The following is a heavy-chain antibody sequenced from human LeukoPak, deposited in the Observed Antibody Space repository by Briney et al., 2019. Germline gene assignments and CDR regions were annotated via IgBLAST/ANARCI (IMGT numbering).Heavy chain of an antibody. CDR2: IKQDGSEK. CDR3: ARDHTVDGLVFDY. D-gene: IGHD6-19*01. Sequence: PGGSLRLSCAASGFIFSDYAMNWVRQAPGKGLEWVASIKQDGSEKYYVDSVKGRFSISRDNAKNSLHLQMNSLRAEDTAVYYCARDHTVDGLVFDYWGQGILVTVSS. CDR1: GFIFSDYA. J-gene: IGHJ4*02. V-gene: IGHV3-7*01.